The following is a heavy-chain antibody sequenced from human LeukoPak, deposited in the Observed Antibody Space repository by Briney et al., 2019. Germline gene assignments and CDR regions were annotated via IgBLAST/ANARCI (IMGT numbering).Heavy chain of an antibody. D-gene: IGHD2-8*01. J-gene: IGHJ4*02. CDR2: ISSSVSHT. CDR1: GFTFSSFS. V-gene: IGHV3-21*01. Sequence: GGSLRLSCAASGFTFSSFSMNWVRQAPGKGLEWGSSISSSVSHTSYADSVKGRFTVSRDNAKNSLYLQMNSLRAEDTAVYYCARRGCSNGICLDYWGQGALVTVSS. CDR3: ARRGCSNGICLDY.